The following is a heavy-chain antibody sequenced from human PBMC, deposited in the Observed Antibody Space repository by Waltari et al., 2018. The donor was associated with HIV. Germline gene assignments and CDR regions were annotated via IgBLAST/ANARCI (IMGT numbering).Heavy chain of an antibody. V-gene: IGHV3-15*01. Sequence: EVQLVESGGGLVKPGGSLRLSCVASGFTFNTVWMSWVRQGPGKGLGGVGRIKSKAGGETTHYAAPVKGRFTISREGSKTTRYLQMNSLKTEDTAVYYCSIHFTAIAVDIRRHGTMVTVSS. CDR1: GFTFNTVW. J-gene: IGHJ3*02. CDR3: SIHFTAIAVDI. D-gene: IGHD2-21*02. CDR2: IKSKAGGETT.